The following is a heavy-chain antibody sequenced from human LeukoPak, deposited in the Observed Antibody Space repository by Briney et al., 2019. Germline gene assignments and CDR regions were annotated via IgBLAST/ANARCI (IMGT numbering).Heavy chain of an antibody. J-gene: IGHJ4*02. D-gene: IGHD1-26*01. Sequence: PPGGFLRLSCAASGYDFSSYASHWVREAPGKGLEWMAVIIYDGSNKNYADSVKGRFTISRDNSRNTLYMKMNSLRVEDTAVYYCARGVGATYYYFDYWGQGTLVTVSS. CDR1: GYDFSSYA. CDR3: ARGVGATYYYFDY. V-gene: IGHV3-30*04. CDR2: IIYDGSNK.